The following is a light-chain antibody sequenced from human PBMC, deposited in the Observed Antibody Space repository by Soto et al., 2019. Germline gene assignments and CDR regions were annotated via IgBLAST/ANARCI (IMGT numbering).Light chain of an antibody. CDR3: QQRSSCPLN. CDR1: TSISTY. V-gene: IGKV3-11*01. CDR2: DAS. J-gene: IGKJ4*01. Sequence: IVSTQSPATLSLSPGERATLSCMASTSISTYLAWYQQKPGQAPRLLIYDASYRATGIPARFSGSGSGTAFNLTISGLAPEDFAVYYCQQRSSCPLNFRGGTKVDIK.